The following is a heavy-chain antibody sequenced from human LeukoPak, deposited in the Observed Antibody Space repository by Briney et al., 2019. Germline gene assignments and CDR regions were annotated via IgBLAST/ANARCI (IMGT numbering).Heavy chain of an antibody. D-gene: IGHD4-17*01. CDR2: IYRSGGT. CDR3: VRDLDDGNYALAY. Sequence: SETLSLTCALSGDSVGSSASGNSRWNWVRQPPGKTLEWIGEIYRSGGTHSNPSLRRRVTMSLDRSKNQLTLNVRSVTAADTAVYYCVRDLDDGNYALAYWGQGTLVTVSS. J-gene: IGHJ4*02. V-gene: IGHV4-4*02. CDR1: GDSVGSSASGNS.